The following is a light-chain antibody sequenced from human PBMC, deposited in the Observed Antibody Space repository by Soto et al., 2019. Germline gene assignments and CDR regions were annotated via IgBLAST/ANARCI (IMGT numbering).Light chain of an antibody. J-gene: IGKJ1*01. Sequence: DIQMTQSPSSLSASVRDRVTITCRASQGISNNLAWYQQKPGKVPKLLIYAASTLQSGDPCRFSGSGSGTDFTLIISSLQPEDVATYYCQKYDSAPWTFGQGTKVEIK. CDR3: QKYDSAPWT. V-gene: IGKV1-27*01. CDR1: QGISNN. CDR2: AAS.